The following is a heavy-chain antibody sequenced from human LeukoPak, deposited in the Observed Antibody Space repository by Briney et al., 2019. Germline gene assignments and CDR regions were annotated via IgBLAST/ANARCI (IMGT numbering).Heavy chain of an antibody. CDR2: ISGSGGST. Sequence: PGGTLTLSCAASGFTFSSHAKSWVRHAPGPGLERDSAISGSGGSTYYEDSVQGRFTISRDDSKITLYLQMNSLRAEGTAVCYCAKAVAYCGGDCLAWGQGTLVTVSS. CDR1: GFTFSSHA. D-gene: IGHD2-21*02. CDR3: AKAVAYCGGDCLA. J-gene: IGHJ4*02. V-gene: IGHV3-23*01.